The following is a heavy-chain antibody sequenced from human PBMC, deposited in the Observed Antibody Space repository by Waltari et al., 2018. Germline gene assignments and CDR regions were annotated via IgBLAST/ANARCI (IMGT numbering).Heavy chain of an antibody. D-gene: IGHD1-26*01. J-gene: IGHJ4*02. CDR3: ARAPGSYYSDY. CDR1: GFTFSSYS. V-gene: IGHV3-21*01. CDR2: ISRSSSYI. Sequence: EVQLVESGGGLVKPGGSLRLSCAASGFTFSSYSMNWVRQAPGKGLGWVSSISRSSSYIYYADSVKGRFTISRDNAKNSLYLQMNSLRAEDTAVYYCARAPGSYYSDYWGQGTLVTVSS.